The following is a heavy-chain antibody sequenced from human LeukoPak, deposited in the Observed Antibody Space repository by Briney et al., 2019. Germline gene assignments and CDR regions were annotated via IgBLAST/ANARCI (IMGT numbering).Heavy chain of an antibody. CDR2: INPNSGGT. J-gene: IGHJ4*02. V-gene: IGHV1-2*02. D-gene: IGHD6-19*01. Sequence: ASVKVSCKASGYTFTGYYMHWVRQAPGQGLEWMGWINPNSGGTNYAQKFQGGVTMTRDTSISTAYMELSRLRSDDTAVYYCARDVRGYSSGPFDYWGQGTLVTVSS. CDR3: ARDVRGYSSGPFDY. CDR1: GYTFTGYY.